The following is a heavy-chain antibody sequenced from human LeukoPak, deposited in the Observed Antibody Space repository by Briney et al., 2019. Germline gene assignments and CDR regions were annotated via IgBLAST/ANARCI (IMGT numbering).Heavy chain of an antibody. CDR1: GFTVSSNY. Sequence: GGSLRLSCAASGFTVSSNYMSWVRQAPRKGLVWVSRISTDGYTTDYADFVQGRFTASRDNTKNTWSLEMNSLRAEDTAVYYCANNFDYWGQGTLVTVSS. V-gene: IGHV3-74*01. J-gene: IGHJ4*02. CDR3: ANNFDY. CDR2: ISTDGYTT.